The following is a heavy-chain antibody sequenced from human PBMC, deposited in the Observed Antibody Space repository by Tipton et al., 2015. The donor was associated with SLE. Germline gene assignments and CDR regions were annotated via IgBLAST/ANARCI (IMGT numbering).Heavy chain of an antibody. CDR3: ASRSSQWLVPGWFDP. V-gene: IGHV4-38-2*01. J-gene: IGHJ5*02. CDR1: GYSISSSYY. CDR2: FYHSGST. D-gene: IGHD6-19*01. Sequence: TLSLTCAVSGYSISSSYYWGWIRQPPGKGLEWIGSFYHSGSTYYNPSLKSRVTISVDTPKNQFSLKLSSVTAADTAVYYCASRSSQWLVPGWFDPWGQGTLVTVSS.